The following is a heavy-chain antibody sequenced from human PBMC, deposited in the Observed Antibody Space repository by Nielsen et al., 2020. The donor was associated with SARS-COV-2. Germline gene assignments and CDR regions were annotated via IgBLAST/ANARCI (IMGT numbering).Heavy chain of an antibody. Sequence: WIRQPPGKGLEWVAVISYDGSNKYYADSVKGRFTISRDNSKNTLYLQMNSLRAEDTAVYYCASETYYDFWSGYYSDYYYYGMDVWGQGTTGTVSS. J-gene: IGHJ6*02. CDR3: ASETYYDFWSGYYSDYYYYGMDV. D-gene: IGHD3-3*01. CDR2: ISYDGSNK. V-gene: IGHV3-30*04.